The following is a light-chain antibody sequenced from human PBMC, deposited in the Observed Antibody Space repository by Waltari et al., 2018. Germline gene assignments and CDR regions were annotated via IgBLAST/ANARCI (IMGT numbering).Light chain of an antibody. J-gene: IGKJ4*01. V-gene: IGKV3-20*01. CDR2: GTS. CDR1: QRIGSAY. CDR3: QQYVNSPHLT. Sequence: EIVLTQSPGTLSLSPGERATLSCRTSQRIGSAYLAWYQQKPGHPPRLLIYGTSNRANGVPDRFSGSGSGTDFTLTVSRLEPEDFGIYFCQQYVNSPHLTFGGGTKVEIK.